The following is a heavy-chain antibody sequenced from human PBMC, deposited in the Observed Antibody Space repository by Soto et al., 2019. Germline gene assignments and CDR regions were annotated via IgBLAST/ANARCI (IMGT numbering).Heavy chain of an antibody. Sequence: GASVKVSCKAFGGTFSRYAISWVRQAPGQGLEWMGGIIPIFGTANYAQKFQGRVTITADESTSTAYMELSSLRSEDTAVYYCARARVSVAAAEPNFDYWGQGTLVTVSS. CDR1: GGTFSRYA. CDR2: IIPIFGTA. V-gene: IGHV1-69*13. CDR3: ARARVSVAAAEPNFDY. J-gene: IGHJ4*02. D-gene: IGHD6-13*01.